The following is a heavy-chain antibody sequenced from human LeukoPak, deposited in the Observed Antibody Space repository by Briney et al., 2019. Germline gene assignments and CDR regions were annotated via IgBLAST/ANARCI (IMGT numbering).Heavy chain of an antibody. CDR3: ARLLRGSAFDI. Sequence: GGSLTLSCTASGFALSGYWLHWVRQPQRTGLVWVSRVRSDGGDTTYADSVKGRFTISRDNAKNKLYLQMNSLRAEDTAVYYCARLLRGSAFDIWGQGTMVTVSS. CDR1: GFALSGYW. CDR2: VRSDGGDT. D-gene: IGHD3-10*01. V-gene: IGHV3-74*01. J-gene: IGHJ3*02.